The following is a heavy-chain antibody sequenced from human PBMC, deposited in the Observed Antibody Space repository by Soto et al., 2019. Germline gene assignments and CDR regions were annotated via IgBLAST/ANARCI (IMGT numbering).Heavy chain of an antibody. J-gene: IGHJ6*02. Sequence: ASVKVSCKASGYTFTGYYMHWVRQAPGQGLEGMGWINPNSGGTNYAQKFQGWVTMTRDTSISTAYMELSRLRSDDTAVYYCARVRGQWLPEGMDVWGPGTTVTV. CDR2: INPNSGGT. CDR1: GYTFTGYY. V-gene: IGHV1-2*04. D-gene: IGHD5-12*01. CDR3: ARVRGQWLPEGMDV.